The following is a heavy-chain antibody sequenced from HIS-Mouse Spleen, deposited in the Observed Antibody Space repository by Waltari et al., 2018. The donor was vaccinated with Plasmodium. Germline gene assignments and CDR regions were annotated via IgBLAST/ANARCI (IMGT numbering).Heavy chain of an antibody. D-gene: IGHD6-6*01. J-gene: IGHJ6*02. CDR2: IDWDDDK. V-gene: IGHV2-70*15. CDR1: GFSLSTSGMC. CDR3: ARTTYSSSSAKYYYYGMDV. Sequence: QVTLRESGPALVKPTQTLTLTCTFSGFSLSTSGMCVSWIRQPPGKALEWLARIDWDDDKYYSTSLKTRPTISKDTSKNQVVLTMTNMDPVDTATYYCARTTYSSSSAKYYYYGMDVWGQGTTVTVSS.